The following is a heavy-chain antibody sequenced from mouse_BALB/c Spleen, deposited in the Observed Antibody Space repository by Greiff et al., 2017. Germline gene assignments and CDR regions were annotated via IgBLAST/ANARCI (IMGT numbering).Heavy chain of an antibody. Sequence: DVQLVESGGGLVKPGGSLKLSCAASGFTFSDYYMYWVRQTPEKRLEWVATISDGGSYTYYPDSVKGRFTISRDNAKNNLYLQMSSLKSEDTAMYYCRRGCSCRSSDNTMDYWGQGTSVTVSS. J-gene: IGHJ4*01. V-gene: IGHV5-4*02. CDR1: GFTFSDYY. D-gene: IGHD1-1*01. CDR3: RRGCSCRSSDNTMDY. CDR2: ISDGGSYT.